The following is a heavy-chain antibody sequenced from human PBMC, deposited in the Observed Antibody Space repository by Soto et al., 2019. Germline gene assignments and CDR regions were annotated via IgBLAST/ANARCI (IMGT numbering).Heavy chain of an antibody. V-gene: IGHV3-23*01. Sequence: GGSLRLSCAASGFTFSSYAMSWVRQAPGKGLEWVPAISGTTGSTYYADSVKGRFTISRDNSKNTLYLQMNSLRDEDTAIYYCAKGHYYETSGYSPFDYWGQGTLVTVSS. J-gene: IGHJ4*02. CDR1: GFTFSSYA. D-gene: IGHD3-22*01. CDR2: ISGTTGST. CDR3: AKGHYYETSGYSPFDY.